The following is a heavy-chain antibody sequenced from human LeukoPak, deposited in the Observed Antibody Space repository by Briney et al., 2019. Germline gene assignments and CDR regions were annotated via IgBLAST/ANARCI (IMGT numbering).Heavy chain of an antibody. V-gene: IGHV1-69*13. CDR1: GGTFISYA. Sequence: ASVKVSCKASGGTFISYAISWVRQAPGQGLEWMGGIIPIFGTANYAQKFQGRVTITADESTSTAYMELSSLRSEDTAVYYCARIVVDDYGMDVWGQGTTVTVSS. CDR2: IIPIFGTA. D-gene: IGHD3-22*01. J-gene: IGHJ6*02. CDR3: ARIVVDDYGMDV.